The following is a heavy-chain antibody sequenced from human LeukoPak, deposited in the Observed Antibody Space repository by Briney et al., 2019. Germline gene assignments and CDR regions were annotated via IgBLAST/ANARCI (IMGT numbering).Heavy chain of an antibody. Sequence: SETLSLTCTVSGGSFSSSYWSWVRQPPGKGLEWIAYIYYTGSANYNPSLKGRVTISLDTSKNRFSLKLSSVTAADTAVYYCARGTSGSYYGVWFDPWGQGTLVTVSS. CDR2: IYYTGSA. D-gene: IGHD1-26*01. CDR3: ARGTSGSYYGVWFDP. J-gene: IGHJ5*02. V-gene: IGHV4-59*01. CDR1: GGSFSSSY.